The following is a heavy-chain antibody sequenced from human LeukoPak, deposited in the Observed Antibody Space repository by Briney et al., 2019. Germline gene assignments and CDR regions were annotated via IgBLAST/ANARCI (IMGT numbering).Heavy chain of an antibody. J-gene: IGHJ4*02. CDR2: ISSTSSYM. V-gene: IGHV3-21*01. CDR3: VRRVTTFLS. D-gene: IGHD4-17*01. Sequence: KTGGSLRLSCSASVFDLSPYTMKWLRQAPGKGLEWVASISSTSSYMYYGDSVKGRFTISIDNTKNTLYLQLDSLRAEDTATYYCVRRVTTFLSWGQGTLVIVSS. CDR1: VFDLSPYT.